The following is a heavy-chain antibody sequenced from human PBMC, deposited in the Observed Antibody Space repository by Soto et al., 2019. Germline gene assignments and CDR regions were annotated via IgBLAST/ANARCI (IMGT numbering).Heavy chain of an antibody. CDR1: GGSISSYY. Sequence: SETLSLTCTVSGGSISSYYWSWIRQPPGKGLEWIGYIYYSGSTNYNPSLKSRVTLSVDTSKNQFSLKLSSVTAADTAVYYCARGSSNYDFWSGYRPLYYYYYYMDVWGKGTTVTVSS. CDR2: IYYSGST. J-gene: IGHJ6*03. D-gene: IGHD3-3*01. V-gene: IGHV4-59*01. CDR3: ARGSSNYDFWSGYRPLYYYYYYMDV.